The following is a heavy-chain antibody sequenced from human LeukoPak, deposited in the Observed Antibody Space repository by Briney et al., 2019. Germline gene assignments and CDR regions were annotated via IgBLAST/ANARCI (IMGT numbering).Heavy chain of an antibody. CDR1: GFTFSSYS. CDR3: ARSSSSDY. CDR2: ISSSSSTI. J-gene: IGHJ4*02. Sequence: PGGSLRLSCAASGFTFSSYSMNWVRQAPGKGLEWVSYISSSSSTIYYADSVKGRFTISRDNAKNSPYLQMNSLRAEDTAVYYCARSSSSDYWGQGTLVTVSS. V-gene: IGHV3-48*01. D-gene: IGHD6-6*01.